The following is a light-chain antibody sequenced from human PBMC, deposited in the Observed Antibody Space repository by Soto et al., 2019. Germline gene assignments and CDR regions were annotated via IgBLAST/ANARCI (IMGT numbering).Light chain of an antibody. CDR1: QSVSNNY. J-gene: IGKJ1*01. CDR3: QQYGSSPQT. V-gene: IGKV3-20*01. CDR2: GAS. Sequence: EIVLTQSPGTLSLSPGERATLSCRASQSVSNNYLAFYQQKPVQPPRLIIYGASNSATGLHARFSGSGSGTDFTLTVSNLESEDFAVYYCQQYGSSPQTFGQGTKVDIK.